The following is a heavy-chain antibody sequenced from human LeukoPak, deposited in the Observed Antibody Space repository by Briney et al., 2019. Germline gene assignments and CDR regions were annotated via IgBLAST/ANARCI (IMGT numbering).Heavy chain of an antibody. Sequence: SETLSLTCTVSGGSISSYYWSWIRQPPGKGLEWIGYIYTSGSTNYNPSLKSRVTISVDTSKNQFSLKLSSVTAADTAVYYCARHLPVATIPYMDVWGKGTTVTVSS. D-gene: IGHD5-24*01. CDR2: IYTSGST. CDR3: ARHLPVATIPYMDV. V-gene: IGHV4-4*09. J-gene: IGHJ6*03. CDR1: GGSISSYY.